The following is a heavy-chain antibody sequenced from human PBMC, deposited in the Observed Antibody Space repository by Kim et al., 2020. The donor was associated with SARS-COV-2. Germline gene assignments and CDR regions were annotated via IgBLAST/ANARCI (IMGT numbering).Heavy chain of an antibody. CDR3: ASYCSGGSCYGAFDI. J-gene: IGHJ3*02. D-gene: IGHD2-15*01. Sequence: PPRKSRVTISVDTSKNQFSLKLSSVTAADTAVYYCASYCSGGSCYGAFDIWGQGTMVTVSS. V-gene: IGHV4-59*01.